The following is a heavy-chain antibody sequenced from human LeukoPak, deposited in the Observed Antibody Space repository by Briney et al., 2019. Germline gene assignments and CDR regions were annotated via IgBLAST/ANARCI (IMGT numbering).Heavy chain of an antibody. D-gene: IGHD1-26*01. Sequence: GGSLRLSCAASGFTVSNNYMSWVRQAPGKGLEWVSVIYSGGSTYYADSVKGRFTISRDNSKNTLYLQMNSLRAEDTAVYYSARDQVGATVFDYWGQGTLVTVSS. CDR2: IYSGGST. CDR3: ARDQVGATVFDY. CDR1: GFTVSNNY. J-gene: IGHJ4*02. V-gene: IGHV3-66*01.